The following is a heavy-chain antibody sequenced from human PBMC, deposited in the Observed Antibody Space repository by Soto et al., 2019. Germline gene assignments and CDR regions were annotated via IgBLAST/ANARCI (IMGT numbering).Heavy chain of an antibody. D-gene: IGHD6-19*01. J-gene: IGHJ4*02. CDR1: GLTLSNVW. V-gene: IGHV3-15*07. Sequence: PGGSLRLSCAASGLTLSNVWMNWIRQAPGKGLEWVGRIKSKVDGGTTDYPAPLKDRFTISRDDSKNTVYLQMNSLTTEDTAVYYCTTAVAAVAGTDYGVYGYWGQGTLVTVS. CDR3: TTAVAAVAGTDYGVYGY. CDR2: IKSKVDGGTT.